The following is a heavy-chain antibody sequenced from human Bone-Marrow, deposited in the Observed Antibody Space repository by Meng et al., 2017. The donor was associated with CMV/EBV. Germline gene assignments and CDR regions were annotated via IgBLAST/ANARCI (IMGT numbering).Heavy chain of an antibody. CDR2: ISSSSYI. D-gene: IGHD6-19*01. J-gene: IGHJ4*02. CDR1: GFTFSSYS. CDR3: ARQSAVAGTSNFDY. Sequence: GGSLRLSCAASGFTFSSYSMNWVRQAPGKGLEWVSSISSSSYIYYADSVKGRFTISRDNAKNSLSLQMDSLRAEDTAVYYCARQSAVAGTSNFDYWGQGTLVTVSS. V-gene: IGHV3-21*04.